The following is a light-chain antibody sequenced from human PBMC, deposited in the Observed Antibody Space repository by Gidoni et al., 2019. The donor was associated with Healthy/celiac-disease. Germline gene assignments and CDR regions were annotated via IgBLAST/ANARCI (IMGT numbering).Light chain of an antibody. V-gene: IGLV2-23*02. CDR2: EVS. Sequence: QSALTQPASVSGSPGQSITISCTGPSSDVGSYNLVSWYQPHPGKAPKLMIYEVSKRPSGVSNRFSGSKSGNTASLTISGLQAEDEADYYCCSYAGSSAYDFGTGTKVTVL. CDR1: SSDVGSYNL. J-gene: IGLJ1*01. CDR3: CSYAGSSAYD.